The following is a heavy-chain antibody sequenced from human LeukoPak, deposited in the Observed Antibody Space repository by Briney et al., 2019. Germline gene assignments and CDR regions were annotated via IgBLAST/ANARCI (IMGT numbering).Heavy chain of an antibody. CDR1: GGSFSADY. CDR3: ARGLKDSKRYYSYYYYMDV. Sequence: SETLSLTCAVSGGSFSADYWSWIRQSPRKGLEWIGEINHSGDTNYNPSLNSRLTISIDPSRNQVSLTLNSVTAADTAVYYCARGLKDSKRYYSYYYYMDVWGEGTKATVSS. D-gene: IGHD4-11*01. J-gene: IGHJ6*03. V-gene: IGHV4-34*01. CDR2: INHSGDT.